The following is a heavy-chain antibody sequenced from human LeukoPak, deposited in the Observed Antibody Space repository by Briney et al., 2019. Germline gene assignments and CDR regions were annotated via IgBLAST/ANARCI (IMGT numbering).Heavy chain of an antibody. CDR2: ISAYNGNT. V-gene: IGHV1-18*01. CDR1: GYNFTSNG. J-gene: IGHJ4*02. Sequence: GASVQVPCKASGYNFTSNGISWMRQAPGQGHEWMGWISAYNGNTNYAQKLQGRVTMTTDTSTSTAYMEVRSLRSDDTAVYYCARGRVGATTLFDYWGQGTLVTVSS. CDR3: ARGRVGATTLFDY. D-gene: IGHD1-26*01.